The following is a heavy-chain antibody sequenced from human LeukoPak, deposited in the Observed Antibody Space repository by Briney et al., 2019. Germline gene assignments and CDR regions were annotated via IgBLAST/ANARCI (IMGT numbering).Heavy chain of an antibody. Sequence: PSETLSLTCSVSGGSVSSNTWSWIRKPPGKGLEWIGYIYNSGSTSYNPSLKSRVTISVDTSKNQFSLIFSSVTAADTAVYYCAQARPDWNPPDFWGQGTRVTVS. V-gene: IGHV4-59*08. CDR3: AQARPDWNPPDF. D-gene: IGHD1-1*01. CDR2: IYNSGST. CDR1: GGSVSSNT. J-gene: IGHJ4*02.